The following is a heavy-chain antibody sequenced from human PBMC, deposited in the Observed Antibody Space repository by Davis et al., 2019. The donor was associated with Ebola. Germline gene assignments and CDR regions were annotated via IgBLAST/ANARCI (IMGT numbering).Heavy chain of an antibody. D-gene: IGHD1-20*01. CDR1: GFTFSSYW. J-gene: IGHJ4*02. CDR2: INSDGSST. CDR3: AKGNNWNSPFDY. Sequence: HTGGSLRLSCAASGFTFSSYWMHWVRQAPGKGLVWVSRINSDGSSTSYADSVKGRFTISRDNAKNTLYLQMNSLRAEDTAVYYCAKGNNWNSPFDYWGQGTLVTVSS. V-gene: IGHV3-74*01.